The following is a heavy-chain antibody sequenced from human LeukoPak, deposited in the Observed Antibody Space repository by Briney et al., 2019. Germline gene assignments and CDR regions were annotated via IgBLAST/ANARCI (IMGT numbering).Heavy chain of an antibody. J-gene: IGHJ4*02. D-gene: IGHD1-26*01. CDR1: GFTFSSYA. V-gene: IGHV3-23*01. CDR3: AKVEWELLKSLYYFDY. CDR2: ISGSGGST. Sequence: PGGSLRLSCAASGFTSGFTFSSYAMNWVRQAPGKGLEWVSAISGSGGSTYYADSVKGRFTISRDNSKNTLYLQMNSLRAEDTAVYYCAKVEWELLKSLYYFDYWGQGTLVTVSS.